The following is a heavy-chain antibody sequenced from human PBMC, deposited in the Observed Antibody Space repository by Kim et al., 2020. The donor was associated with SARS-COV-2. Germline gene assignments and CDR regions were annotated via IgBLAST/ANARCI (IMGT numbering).Heavy chain of an antibody. D-gene: IGHD3-22*01. Sequence: GGSLRLSCVASGFTFSNYGMHWVRQAPGKGLEWVGIVSYEGRNTYYSPSVKGRFTISRDNSKNTVFLQMNSLTTEDTALYYCVKEAGFTMIIVDYYFDYWGQGTLVTVSS. J-gene: IGHJ4*02. V-gene: IGHV3-30*18. CDR1: GFTFSNYG. CDR2: VSYEGRNT. CDR3: VKEAGFTMIIVDYYFDY.